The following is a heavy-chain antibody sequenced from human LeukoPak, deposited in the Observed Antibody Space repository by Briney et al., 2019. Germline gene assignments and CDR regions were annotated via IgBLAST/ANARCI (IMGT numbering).Heavy chain of an antibody. D-gene: IGHD3-22*01. V-gene: IGHV4-61*02. CDR1: GGSISSGDYY. CDR3: AREQKDSSGYSYY. Sequence: SQTLSLTCTVSGGSISSGDYYWSWIRQPAGKGLEWIGRIYSSEKINYNPPLKSRVTISIDTSKTQFSLRVSSVTAADTAVYYCAREQKDSSGYSYYWGQGTLVTVSS. CDR2: IYSSEKI. J-gene: IGHJ4*02.